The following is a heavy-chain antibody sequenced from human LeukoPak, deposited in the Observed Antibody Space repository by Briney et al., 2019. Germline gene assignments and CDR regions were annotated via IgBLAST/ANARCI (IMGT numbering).Heavy chain of an antibody. J-gene: IGHJ4*02. CDR1: GYIFTDYW. Sequence: GESLKISCQVSGYIFTDYWIGWVRQMPGKGLESMGIIYPADSDTAYSPFFQGQVTISADKSISTVYLQWSSLKASDTAMYYCARQSRDGSKTRGYYFGHWGQGTPVTVSS. CDR2: IYPADSDT. V-gene: IGHV5-51*01. D-gene: IGHD3-10*01. CDR3: ARQSRDGSKTRGYYFGH.